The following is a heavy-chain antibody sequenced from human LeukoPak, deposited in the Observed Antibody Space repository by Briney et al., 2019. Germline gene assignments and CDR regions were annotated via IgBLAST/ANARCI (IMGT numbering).Heavy chain of an antibody. CDR2: ISSSSGII. J-gene: IGHJ4*02. CDR3: TSLSNTDKDDY. V-gene: IGHV3-48*01. D-gene: IGHD1/OR15-1a*01. Sequence: PGGSLRLSCAASGFTFSSYEMNWVRQAPGKGLEWVSYISSSSGIIYYADSVKGRFTISRDSAKNSLYLQMNSLRAEDTAVYYCTSLSNTDKDDYWGQGTLVTVSS. CDR1: GFTFSSYE.